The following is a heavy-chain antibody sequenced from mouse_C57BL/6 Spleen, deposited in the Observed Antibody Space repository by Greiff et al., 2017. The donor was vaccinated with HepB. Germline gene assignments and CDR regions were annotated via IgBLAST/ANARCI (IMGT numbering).Heavy chain of an antibody. Sequence: QVQLQQSGAELVKPGASVKISCKASGYAFSSYWMNWVKQRPGKGLEWIGQIYPGDGDTNYNGKFKGKATLTADKSSSTAYMQLSSLTSEDSAVYFCALTTAVHYFDYWGQGTTLTVSS. D-gene: IGHD1-1*01. CDR1: GYAFSSYW. CDR3: ALTTAVHYFDY. CDR2: IYPGDGDT. J-gene: IGHJ2*01. V-gene: IGHV1-80*01.